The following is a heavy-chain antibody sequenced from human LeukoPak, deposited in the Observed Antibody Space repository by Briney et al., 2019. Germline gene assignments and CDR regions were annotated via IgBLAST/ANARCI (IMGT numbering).Heavy chain of an antibody. Sequence: GGSLRLSCAASGFTFSNAWMSWVRQAPGKGLEWVGRIKSKTDGGTTDYAAPVKGRFTISRDDSKNTLYLQMNSLKTEDTAVYYCTAPYYYDSSPTSRFSWYYYYGMDVWRQGTTVTVSS. V-gene: IGHV3-15*01. J-gene: IGHJ6*02. D-gene: IGHD3-22*01. CDR2: IKSKTDGGTT. CDR3: TAPYYYDSSPTSRFSWYYYYGMDV. CDR1: GFTFSNAW.